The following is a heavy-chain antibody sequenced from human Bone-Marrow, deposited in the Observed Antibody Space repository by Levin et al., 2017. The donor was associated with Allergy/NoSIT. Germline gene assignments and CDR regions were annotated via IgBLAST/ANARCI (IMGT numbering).Heavy chain of an antibody. D-gene: IGHD3-22*01. Sequence: PGGSLRLSCAASGFIFSTYNMNWVRQAPGKGLEWVSSIGSSSGYIYYAASVKGRFTISRDNAKNLLYLQMDSLRAEDTAVYYCARDRQYYYDSNGPPLVTFDIWGQGTRVTVSS. CDR2: IGSSSGYI. J-gene: IGHJ3*02. V-gene: IGHV3-21*01. CDR3: ARDRQYYYDSNGPPLVTFDI. CDR1: GFIFSTYN.